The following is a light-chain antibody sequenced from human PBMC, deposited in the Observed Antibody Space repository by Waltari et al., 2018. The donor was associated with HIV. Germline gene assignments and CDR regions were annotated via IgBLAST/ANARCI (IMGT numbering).Light chain of an antibody. CDR3: LQHHSYPLT. J-gene: IGKJ4*01. CDR2: SAS. V-gene: IGKV1-6*02. CDR1: QAIRGD. Sequence: IQMAQSPSSLSASIGERVIITCRASQAIRGDLGWYQQKAGEASKRLIYSASSVQNGVPSRFSGSGTGTNFTLTINSLQSEDCATYYCLQHHSYPLTFGGGTKVEV.